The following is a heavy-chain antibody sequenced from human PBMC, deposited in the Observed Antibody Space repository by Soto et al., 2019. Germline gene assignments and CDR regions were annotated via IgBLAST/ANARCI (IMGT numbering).Heavy chain of an antibody. CDR1: GFSLFTSGVG. CDR3: AHTIPLYSPNWFGP. J-gene: IGHJ5*02. CDR2: VYWDDDK. V-gene: IGHV2-5*02. D-gene: IGHD5-18*01. Sequence: QITLKESGPTLVEPTQTLTLTCTFSGFSLFTSGVGVAWIRQPPGKALEWLALVYWDDDKRYRPSLESRLTNTKDTSANQVVLTMTNMHPVDTATYFCAHTIPLYSPNWFGPWGQGILVTVPS.